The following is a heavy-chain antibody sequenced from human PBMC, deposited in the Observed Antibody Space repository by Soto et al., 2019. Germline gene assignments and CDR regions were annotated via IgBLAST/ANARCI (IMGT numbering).Heavy chain of an antibody. Sequence: GGSLRLSCAASGFNFLYYAMTWVRQAPGKGLEWVSSINDNGDSTHYADSVKGRFTISRDNSKNTLYLQMNSLTAEDTAVYFCAKASNSSPWFDSWLESWGQGTLVTVSS. V-gene: IGHV3-23*01. CDR1: GFNFLYYA. J-gene: IGHJ5*01. CDR2: INDNGDST. D-gene: IGHD6-6*01. CDR3: AKASNSSPWFDSWLES.